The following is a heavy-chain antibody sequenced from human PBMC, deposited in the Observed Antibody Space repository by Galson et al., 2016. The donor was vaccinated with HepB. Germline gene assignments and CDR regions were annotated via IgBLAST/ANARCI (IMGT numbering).Heavy chain of an antibody. D-gene: IGHD3-3*01. CDR3: ARGQRISIFRKGAEVDP. CDR2: ITHSGST. Sequence: SETLSLTCVVHGGAFSGYYWNWIRQPPGKGLEWIGEITHSGSTSDNPSLKSRVTISVDPSKNQFSLKLRSVTAADTAVYYCARGQRISIFRKGAEVDPWGQGTLVTVSS. V-gene: IGHV4-34*01. J-gene: IGHJ5*02. CDR1: GGAFSGYY.